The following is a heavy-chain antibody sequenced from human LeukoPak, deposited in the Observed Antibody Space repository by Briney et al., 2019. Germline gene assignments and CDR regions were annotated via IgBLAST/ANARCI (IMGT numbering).Heavy chain of an antibody. CDR3: ARGGTWTLTDYGMDV. CDR2: ISYDGSNK. Sequence: GGSLRLSCAASGFTFSSYAMHWVRQAPGKGLEWVAVISYDGSNKYYADSVKGRFTIFRDNSENTVYLQMSSLRSEDTAVYYCARGGTWTLTDYGMDVWGQGTTVTVSS. J-gene: IGHJ6*02. V-gene: IGHV3-30-3*01. D-gene: IGHD1-26*01. CDR1: GFTFSSYA.